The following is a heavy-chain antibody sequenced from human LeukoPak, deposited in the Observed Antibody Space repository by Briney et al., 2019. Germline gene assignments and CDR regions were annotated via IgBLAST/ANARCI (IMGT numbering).Heavy chain of an antibody. D-gene: IGHD3-16*01. Sequence: GGSLRLSCAASGFPFSTYGMHWVRQAPGKGLEWVAFIGHDGAKIYYAASVQGRFTISRYNSKNTLYLEMNSLSGEDTALYYCAKDHVTWGNRYFDHWGQGTLGTVSS. CDR2: IGHDGAKI. CDR1: GFPFSTYG. J-gene: IGHJ4*02. CDR3: AKDHVTWGNRYFDH. V-gene: IGHV3-30*02.